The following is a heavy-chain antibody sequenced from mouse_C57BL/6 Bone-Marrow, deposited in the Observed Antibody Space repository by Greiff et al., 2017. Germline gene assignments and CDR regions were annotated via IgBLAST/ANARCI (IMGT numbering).Heavy chain of an antibody. Sequence: EVQLQQSGPELVKPGASVKISCKASGYTFTDYYMNWVKQSHGKSLEWIGDINPNNGGTSYNQKFKGKATLTVDKSSSTAYMELRSLTSEDSAVYYCARGYYINYHYAMDYGGQGTAVTDSS. D-gene: IGHD2-5*01. J-gene: IGHJ4*01. CDR1: GYTFTDYY. V-gene: IGHV1-26*01. CDR2: INPNNGGT. CDR3: ARGYYINYHYAMDY.